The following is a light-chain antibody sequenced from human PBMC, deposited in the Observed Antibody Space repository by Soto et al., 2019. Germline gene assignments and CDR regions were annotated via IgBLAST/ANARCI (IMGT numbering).Light chain of an antibody. J-gene: IGLJ3*02. CDR1: SSNIGAGYD. CDR2: GNS. Sequence: QSVLTQPPSVSGAPGQRVTISCTGSSSNIGAGYDVHWYQQLPGTAPKLLIYGNSNRPSGVPDRFSGSKSGTSASLAITGLQPDDDADYYCQSYDSSLRGWVFAGGTKLTVL. CDR3: QSYDSSLRGWV. V-gene: IGLV1-40*01.